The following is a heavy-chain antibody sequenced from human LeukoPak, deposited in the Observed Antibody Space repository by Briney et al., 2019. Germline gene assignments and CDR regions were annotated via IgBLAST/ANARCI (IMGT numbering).Heavy chain of an antibody. V-gene: IGHV3-30*18. CDR2: ISYDGSNK. CDR1: GFTFSSYG. D-gene: IGHD3-10*01. Sequence: RGSLRLSCAASGFTFSSYGMHWVRQAPGKGLEWVALISYDGSNKYYADSVQGRFTISRDNSKNTLYLQMNSLRAEDTAVYYCANENYYGSGSYPDYWGQGTLVTVSS. CDR3: ANENYYGSGSYPDY. J-gene: IGHJ4*02.